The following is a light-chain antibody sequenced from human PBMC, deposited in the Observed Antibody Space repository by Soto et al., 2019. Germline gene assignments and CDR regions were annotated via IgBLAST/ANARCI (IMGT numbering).Light chain of an antibody. CDR2: EVN. V-gene: IGLV2-23*02. J-gene: IGLJ1*01. Sequence: QSALTQPASVSGSPGQSITISCTGTSSDVGSYNLVSWYQQHPGKAPKLMIYEVNKRPSAVPNRFSGSKSGNTASLTISGLQAEDEADYYCCSCAGWMTSYLFGTGTKLTVL. CDR3: CSCAGWMTSYL. CDR1: SSDVGSYNL.